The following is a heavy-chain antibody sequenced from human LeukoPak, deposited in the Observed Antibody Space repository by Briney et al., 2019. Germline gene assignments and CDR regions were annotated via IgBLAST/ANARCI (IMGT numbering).Heavy chain of an antibody. CDR3: AKQRSEVPTAAANY. CDR1: GFTFSTYA. J-gene: IGHJ4*02. CDR2: ISSSGGST. D-gene: IGHD2-2*01. Sequence: PGGSLRLSCAASGFTFSTYAMTWVRQTPGKGLEWVSAISSSGGSTWYADSVKGRFTISRDNSKNTLFLQMNSLRADDTAVYYCAKQRSEVPTAAANYWGRGTLVTVSS. V-gene: IGHV3-23*01.